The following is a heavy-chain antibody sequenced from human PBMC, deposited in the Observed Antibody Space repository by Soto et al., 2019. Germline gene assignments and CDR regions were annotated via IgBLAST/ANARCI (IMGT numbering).Heavy chain of an antibody. J-gene: IGHJ4*01. V-gene: IGHV4-59*01. CDR1: GGSISSYY. Sequence: PAGTLCLTCTVSGGSISSYYWSWIRQPPGKGLEWIGYIYYSGSTNYNPSLKSRVTISVDTSKNQFSLKLSSVTAADTAVYYCARVALDTAMGPGYWKEYYFDYWGQGTLVTVSS. CDR2: IYYSGST. CDR3: ARVALDTAMGPGYWKEYYFDY. D-gene: IGHD5-18*01.